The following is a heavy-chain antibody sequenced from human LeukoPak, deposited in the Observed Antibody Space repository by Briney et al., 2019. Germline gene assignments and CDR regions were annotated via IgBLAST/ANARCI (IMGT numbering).Heavy chain of an antibody. CDR3: ACGGGYNLFQH. J-gene: IGHJ1*01. CDR2: LYLAGNT. Sequence: PVGSLRLSCVASGLTIGSRYMNWVRQAPGKGLEWVSALYLAGNTYYADSVRGRFTISRDNSKNTLYLQVNNLRVEDTAIYYCACGGGYNLFQHWGQGTLVAVSS. CDR1: GLTIGSRY. D-gene: IGHD5-24*01. V-gene: IGHV3-53*01.